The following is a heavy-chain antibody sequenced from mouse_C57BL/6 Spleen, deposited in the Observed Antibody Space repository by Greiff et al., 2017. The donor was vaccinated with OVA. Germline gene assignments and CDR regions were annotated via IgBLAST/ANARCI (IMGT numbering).Heavy chain of an antibody. D-gene: IGHD2-10*02. CDR1: GYTFTSYW. V-gene: IGHV1-69*01. CDR3: GRRYGYYAMDY. CDR2: IDPSDSYT. Sequence: QVQLQQPGAELVMPGASVKLSCKASGYTFTSYWMHWVKQRPGQGLEWIGEIDPSDSYTNYNQKFKGKSTLTVDKSSSTAYMQLSSLTSEDSAVYYCGRRYGYYAMDYWGQGTSVTVSS. J-gene: IGHJ4*01.